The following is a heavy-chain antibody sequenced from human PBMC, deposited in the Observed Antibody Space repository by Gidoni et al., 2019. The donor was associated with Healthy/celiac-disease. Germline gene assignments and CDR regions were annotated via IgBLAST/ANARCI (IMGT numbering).Heavy chain of an antibody. CDR2: IYPGDSDT. CDR3: ARHWSKQQLVRGVYYYYGMDV. CDR1: GYSFTSYW. J-gene: IGHJ6*02. Sequence: EVQLVQSGAEVKKPGESLKISCKGSGYSFTSYWIGWVRQMPGKGLEWMGIIYPGDSDTRYSPSFQGQVTISADKSISTAYLQWSSLKASDTAMYYCARHWSKQQLVRGVYYYYGMDVWGQGTTVTVSS. V-gene: IGHV5-51*01. D-gene: IGHD6-13*01.